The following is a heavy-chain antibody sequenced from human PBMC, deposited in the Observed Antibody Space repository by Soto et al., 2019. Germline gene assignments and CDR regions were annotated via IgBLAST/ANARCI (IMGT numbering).Heavy chain of an antibody. D-gene: IGHD3-9*01. CDR3: ASKAVLRYFDWLLPHSYGMDV. J-gene: IGHJ6*02. CDR1: GGSISSSSYY. Sequence: SETLSLTCTVSGGSISSSSYYWGWIRQPPGKGLEWIGSIYYSGSTYYNPSLKSRVTISVDTSKNQFSLKLSSVTAADTAVYYCASKAVLRYFDWLLPHSYGMDVWGQGTTVTVSS. CDR2: IYYSGST. V-gene: IGHV4-39*01.